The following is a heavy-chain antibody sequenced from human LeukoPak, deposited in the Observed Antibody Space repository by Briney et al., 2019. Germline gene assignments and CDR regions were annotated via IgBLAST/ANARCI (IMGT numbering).Heavy chain of an antibody. CDR1: GFTFSGSA. Sequence: PGGSLRLSCAASGFTFSGSAMHWVRQASGKGLEWVGRIRSKANSYATAYAASVKGRFTISRDDSKNTAYLQMNSLKTEDTAVYYCTRRRAYYDSSGSDYWGQGTLVTVSS. CDR2: IRSKANSYAT. V-gene: IGHV3-73*01. CDR3: TRRRAYYDSSGSDY. J-gene: IGHJ4*02. D-gene: IGHD3-22*01.